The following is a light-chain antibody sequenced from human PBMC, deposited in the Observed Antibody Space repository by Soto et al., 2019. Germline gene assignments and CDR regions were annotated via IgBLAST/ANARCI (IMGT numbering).Light chain of an antibody. CDR2: PAS. CDR1: QAIGYW. V-gene: IGKV1-12*01. CDR3: QQENSFPLT. J-gene: IGKJ4*01. Sequence: DIQMTQSPSPVSASVGDRVTITCLASQAIGYWLAWYQQKPGKAPKLLIYPASNLQSGVPSRFSGSGSGTDFTLTISSLQPEDFAIYYCQQENSFPLTFGGGTKVEIK.